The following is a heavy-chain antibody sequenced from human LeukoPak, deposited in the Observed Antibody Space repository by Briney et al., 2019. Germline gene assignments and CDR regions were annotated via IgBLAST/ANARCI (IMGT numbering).Heavy chain of an antibody. J-gene: IGHJ6*03. CDR3: ARSTYYYGSGSYYNYYYYYMDV. D-gene: IGHD3-10*01. CDR1: GFTFTSSA. CDR2: IVVGSGNT. V-gene: IGHV1-58*02. Sequence: SVTVSCKASGFTFTSSAMQWVRQARGQRLEWIGWIVVGSGNTNYAQKFQERVTITRDMSTSTAYMELSSLRSEDTAVYYCARSTYYYGSGSYYNYYYYYMDVWGKGTTVTISS.